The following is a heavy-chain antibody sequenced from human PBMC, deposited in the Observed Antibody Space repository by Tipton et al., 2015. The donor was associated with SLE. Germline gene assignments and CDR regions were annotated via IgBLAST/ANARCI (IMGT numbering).Heavy chain of an antibody. Sequence: SLRLSCAASGFTFSSYAMSWVRQAPGKGLEWVSVTSESGAGTHYINPVRGRFTISRDDSKDTAYLQMNSLKVEDTAIYYCFAIYDLWSMFVRGQGTLVTVSS. D-gene: IGHD3-3*01. CDR2: TSESGAGT. V-gene: IGHV3-23*01. CDR3: FAIYDLWSMFV. CDR1: GFTFSSYA. J-gene: IGHJ4*02.